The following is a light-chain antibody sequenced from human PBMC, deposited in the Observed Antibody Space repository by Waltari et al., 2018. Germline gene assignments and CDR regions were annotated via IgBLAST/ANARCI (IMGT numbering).Light chain of an antibody. CDR2: DFF. V-gene: IGLV2-14*01. CDR1: SSDVGFYNY. CDR3: NSYTGSSSWV. Sequence: QSALTQPASVSGSPGQSITISCAGTSSDVGFYNYVSWYQQHPGKAPKLMIYDFFARPAGVSMRFSGPKSANTASLTISGLQAEDEADYYCNSYTGSSSWVFGGGTKLTVL. J-gene: IGLJ3*02.